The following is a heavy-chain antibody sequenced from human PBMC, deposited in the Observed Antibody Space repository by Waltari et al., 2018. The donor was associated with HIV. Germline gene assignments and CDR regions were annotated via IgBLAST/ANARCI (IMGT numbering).Heavy chain of an antibody. Sequence: QITLKGAGPTLVKPTQTLTLPCTCSGFSLSTSGVVVGCILQPPGKAREWFALMYWDEDKRYSKSLKRRLTISKDSYKNQVVRTMTNMDAVETATYYRAQSIWVRRLVYALNRVDSRGQGTLVTVCS. CDR2: MYWDEDK. J-gene: IGHJ5*02. CDR1: GFSLSTSGVV. D-gene: IGHD2-8*01. CDR3: AQSIWVRRLVYALNRVDS. V-gene: IGHV2-5*02.